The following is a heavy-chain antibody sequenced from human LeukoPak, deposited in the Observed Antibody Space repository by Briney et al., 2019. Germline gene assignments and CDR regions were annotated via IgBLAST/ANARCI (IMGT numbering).Heavy chain of an antibody. CDR1: GFSLSTSGMR. J-gene: IGHJ4*02. V-gene: IGHV2-70*04. D-gene: IGHD1-26*01. CDR3: ARLNSGTYLDY. CDR2: IDWDDDE. Sequence: SGPALVKPTQTLTLTCTFSGFSLSTSGMRVSWIRQSPGKALEWLARIDWDDDEFYSTSLKTRLTISKDTSKNQVVLTMTNMDPVDTATYYCARLNSGTYLDYWGQGTLVTVFS.